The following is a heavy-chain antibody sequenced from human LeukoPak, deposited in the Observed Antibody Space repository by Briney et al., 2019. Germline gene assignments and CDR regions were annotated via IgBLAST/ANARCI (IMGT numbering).Heavy chain of an antibody. Sequence: GGPLRLSCAASGFTFMTYGMSWVRQAPGKGLEWVSGIRGTGSGSSENRYYADSVKGRFTISRDNSKNTLYLQMNSLRAEDTAVYYCAKDLKTMIVVVKDAFDIWGQGTMVTVSS. CDR2: IRGTGSGSSENR. CDR1: GFTFMTYG. D-gene: IGHD3-22*01. CDR3: AKDLKTMIVVVKDAFDI. J-gene: IGHJ3*02. V-gene: IGHV3-23*01.